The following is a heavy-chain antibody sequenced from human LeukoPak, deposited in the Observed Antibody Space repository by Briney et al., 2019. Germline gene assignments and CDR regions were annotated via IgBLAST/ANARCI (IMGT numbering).Heavy chain of an antibody. V-gene: IGHV4-4*07. D-gene: IGHD6-19*01. J-gene: IGHJ4*02. CDR3: ARDGGSGWYDY. Sequence: PSETLSLTCTVSGGSISNSYWSWVRQPAGKGLEWIGRMHPSGSTNYNPSLKSRLTVSLDTSKNQFSLKLTSVTAADTAIYYCARDGGSGWYDYWGQGTLVTVSS. CDR2: MHPSGST. CDR1: GGSISNSY.